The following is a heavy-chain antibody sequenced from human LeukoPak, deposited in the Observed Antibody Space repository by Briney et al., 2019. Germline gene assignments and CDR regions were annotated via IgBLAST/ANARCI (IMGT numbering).Heavy chain of an antibody. CDR1: GYTFTTYG. J-gene: IGHJ4*02. CDR2: ISAYTGNT. D-gene: IGHD6-13*01. V-gene: IGHV1-18*01. CDR3: ARGGAIANDY. Sequence: ASVKVSCKASGYTFTTYGISWVRQAPGQGLEWMGWISAYTGNTNYTQNLQGRVTMTTDTSTSTAYMELRSLRTDDTAVYYCARGGAIANDYWGQGTLVTVSS.